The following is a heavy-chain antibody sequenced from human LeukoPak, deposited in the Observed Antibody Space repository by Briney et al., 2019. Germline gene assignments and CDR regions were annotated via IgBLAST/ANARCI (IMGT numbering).Heavy chain of an antibody. CDR1: GGSISSYYW. Sequence: TLSLTCTVSGGSISSYYWSWIRQPPGKGLEWLALIYGNDDKRYSPSLKSRLTITKDTSQNQVVLTMTNMDPVDTATYYCAHGRGNSGWNYWGQGTLVTVSS. D-gene: IGHD5-12*01. V-gene: IGHV2-5*01. J-gene: IGHJ4*02. CDR3: AHGRGNSGWNY. CDR2: IYGNDDK.